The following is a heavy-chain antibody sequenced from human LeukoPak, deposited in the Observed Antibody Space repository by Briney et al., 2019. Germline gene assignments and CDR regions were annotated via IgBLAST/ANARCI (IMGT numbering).Heavy chain of an antibody. V-gene: IGHV4-4*07. J-gene: IGHJ4*02. CDR3: ARGRQWLGIFDY. CDR1: GGSISSYY. CDR2: IYTSGST. D-gene: IGHD6-19*01. Sequence: KPSETLPLSCTVSGGSISSYYWSWIRQPAGKGLEWIGRIYTSGSTNYNPSLKSRVTMSVDTSKNQFSLKLSSVTAADTAVYYCARGRQWLGIFDYWGQGTLVTVSS.